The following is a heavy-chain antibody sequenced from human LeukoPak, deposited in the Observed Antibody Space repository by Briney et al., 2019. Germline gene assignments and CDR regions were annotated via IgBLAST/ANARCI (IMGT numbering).Heavy chain of an antibody. CDR1: GGSISSYY. D-gene: IGHD2-15*01. J-gene: IGHJ4*02. Sequence: SETLSLTCTVSGGSISSYYWSWIRQPPGKGLEWIGYIYYSGSTNYNPSLKSRVTIAVDTSKNQFSLKLSSVTAADTAVYYCARFKLGGTHFDYWGQGTLATVSS. CDR2: IYYSGST. V-gene: IGHV4-59*12. CDR3: ARFKLGGTHFDY.